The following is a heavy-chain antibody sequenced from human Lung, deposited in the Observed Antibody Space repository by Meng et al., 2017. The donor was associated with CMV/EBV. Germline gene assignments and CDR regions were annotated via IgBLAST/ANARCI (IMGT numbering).Heavy chain of an antibody. J-gene: IGHJ4*01. CDR1: GFIFSSAW. CDR3: TTDAYGVVVPFDY. D-gene: IGHD3-3*01. Sequence: GESLKISCGASGFIFSSAWMSWVRQAPGKGLEWVGRIRSKTNGGTTDYAAPVKGRLTISRDDSRSTLYLQMNSLKTEDTAVYYCTTDAYGVVVPFDYWGHGTXVTVSS. CDR2: IRSKTNGGTT. V-gene: IGHV3-15*01.